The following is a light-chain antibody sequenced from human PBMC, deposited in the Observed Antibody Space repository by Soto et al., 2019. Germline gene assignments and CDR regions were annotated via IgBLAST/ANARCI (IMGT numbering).Light chain of an antibody. CDR2: EVN. V-gene: IGLV2-8*01. Sequence: QSALTQPPSASGSPGQSVTISCTGTSSDVGGYNYVSWYQQHPGKVPKLMVYEVNKRPSGVPDRFSGSKSGNTASLTVSGLQYGDEADYYCTSYAGGNNVFGTGAKLT. CDR3: TSYAGGNNV. J-gene: IGLJ1*01. CDR1: SSDVGGYNY.